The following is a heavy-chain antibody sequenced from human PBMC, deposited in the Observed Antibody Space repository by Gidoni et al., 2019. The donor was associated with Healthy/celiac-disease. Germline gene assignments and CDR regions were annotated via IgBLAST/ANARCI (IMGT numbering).Heavy chain of an antibody. D-gene: IGHD3-3*01. V-gene: IGHV1-24*01. Sequence: QVQLVQSGAEVKKPGASVKVSCKVSGSTLTELSMHWVRQAPGKGLEWMGGFDPEDGETIYAQKFQGRVTMTEDTSTDTAYMELSSLRSEDTAVYYCATGVPRITIFGVVRDYYYYGMDVWGQGTTVTVSS. J-gene: IGHJ6*02. CDR1: GSTLTELS. CDR2: FDPEDGET. CDR3: ATGVPRITIFGVVRDYYYYGMDV.